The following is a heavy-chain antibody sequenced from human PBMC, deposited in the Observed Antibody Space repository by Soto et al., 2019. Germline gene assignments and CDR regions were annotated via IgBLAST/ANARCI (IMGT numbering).Heavy chain of an antibody. J-gene: IGHJ5*02. CDR1: GFTFDIYT. V-gene: IGHV3-48*01. D-gene: IGHD6-19*01. CDR2: ISSGSSTI. CDR3: ARDLGSGPHRRLDP. Sequence: EVQLVESGGGLVQPGGSLRLSCAASGFTFDIYTMSWVRQAPGKGLECISDISSGSSTIYYADSVKGRFTISRDNARNSVYLQMNSLRADDTAIYYCARDLGSGPHRRLDPWGQGTLVIVSS.